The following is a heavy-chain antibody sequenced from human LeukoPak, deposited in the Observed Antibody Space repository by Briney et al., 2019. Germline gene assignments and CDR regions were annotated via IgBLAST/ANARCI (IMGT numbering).Heavy chain of an antibody. CDR3: ARTRGWYGDYFDY. CDR2: ISSSSTTI. Sequence: PGGSLRLSCAASGFTFSTYSMNWVRQAPGKGLEWVSYISSSSTTIYYADSVKGRFTISRDNAKNSLYLQMNSLRDEDTAVYYCARTRGWYGDYFDYWGQGTLVTVSS. J-gene: IGHJ4*02. D-gene: IGHD6-19*01. CDR1: GFTFSTYS. V-gene: IGHV3-48*02.